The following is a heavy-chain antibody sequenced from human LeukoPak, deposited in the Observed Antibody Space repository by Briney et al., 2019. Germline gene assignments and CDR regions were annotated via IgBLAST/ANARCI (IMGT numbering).Heavy chain of an antibody. D-gene: IGHD1-1*01. CDR3: ARDQGRTTGTTVAFDI. CDR1: GFTFSSYG. V-gene: IGHV3-21*01. J-gene: IGHJ4*02. CDR2: ISSSSSYI. Sequence: GGSLRLSCTASGFTFSSYGMHWVRQAPGEGLEWVSSISSSSSYIYYADSVKGRFTISRDNAKNSLYLQMNSLRAEDTAVYYCARDQGRTTGTTVAFDIWGQGTLVTVSS.